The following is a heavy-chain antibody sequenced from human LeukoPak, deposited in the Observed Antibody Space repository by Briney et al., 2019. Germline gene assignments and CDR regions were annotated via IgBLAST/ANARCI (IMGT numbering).Heavy chain of an antibody. V-gene: IGHV1-69*04. Sequence: GSSGKVSCKASGGTFTSYDISWGRHAPGQGLEWVGRINPILGIANYTQKFQGRVTITADKSTSTAYMELSSLRSEDTAVYYCARDSVDTIAAAGSDYWGQGTLVTVSS. D-gene: IGHD6-13*01. J-gene: IGHJ4*02. CDR3: ARDSVDTIAAAGSDY. CDR1: GGTFTSYD. CDR2: INPILGIA.